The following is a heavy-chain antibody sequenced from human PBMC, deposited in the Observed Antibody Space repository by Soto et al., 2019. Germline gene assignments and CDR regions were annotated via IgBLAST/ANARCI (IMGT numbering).Heavy chain of an antibody. CDR3: AKVLGYCSSTSCDRYSGYDSFDY. V-gene: IGHV3-23*01. J-gene: IGHJ4*02. CDR1: GFTFSSYA. CDR2: ISGSGGST. D-gene: IGHD2-2*01. Sequence: GGSLRLSCAASGFTFSSYAMSWVRQAPGKGLEWVSAISGSGGSTYSADSVKGRCTISRDNSKNTLYLQMNSLVAEDTAVYYCAKVLGYCSSTSCDRYSGYDSFDYWGQGTLVTVSS.